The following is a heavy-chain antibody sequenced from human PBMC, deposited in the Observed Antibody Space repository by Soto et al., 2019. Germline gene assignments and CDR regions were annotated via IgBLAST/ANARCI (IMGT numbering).Heavy chain of an antibody. J-gene: IGHJ4*01. Sequence: SETLSLTCTVSGGSISSSSYYWGWIRQTPGKGLEWIGSIYYSVGTYYNPSLKSRVTISVDTSKDQFSLKLSSVTAADTAVYYCARHSTYYDILTGPYPGYFDYCGHGTLVTVSS. V-gene: IGHV4-39*01. CDR3: ARHSTYYDILTGPYPGYFDY. D-gene: IGHD3-9*01. CDR2: IYYSVGT. CDR1: GGSISSSSYY.